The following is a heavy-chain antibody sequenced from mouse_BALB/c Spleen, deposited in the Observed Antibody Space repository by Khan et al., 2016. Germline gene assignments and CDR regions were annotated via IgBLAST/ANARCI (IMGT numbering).Heavy chain of an antibody. CDR1: GFTFNTYA. Sequence: EVQLVESGGGLVQPKGSLKLSCAASGFTFNTYAMDWVRQAPGKGLEWVARIRTKSNNLSTYYADSVKDRFTISRDDSQSMLYLQMNNLKTEDTAMYYCVRQNLRRYFDVWGAGTTVTVSS. J-gene: IGHJ1*01. D-gene: IGHD1-2*01. V-gene: IGHV10-1*02. CDR3: VRQNLRRYFDV. CDR2: IRTKSNNLST.